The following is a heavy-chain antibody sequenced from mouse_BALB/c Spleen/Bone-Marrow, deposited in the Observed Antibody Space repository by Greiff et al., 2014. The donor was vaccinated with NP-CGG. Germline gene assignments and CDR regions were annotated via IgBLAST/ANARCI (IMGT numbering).Heavy chain of an antibody. V-gene: IGHV5-9-2*01. Sequence: DVKLVESGGGLVKSGGSLKLSCAASGFSFNSYGMSWVRQTPEKRLEWVATISGGGSYTFYPDSVKGRFTISRDNAKNNLYLQLSSLRSENTALYYCARHAYYDQTEVSFVYWGLGTLVTVSA. D-gene: IGHD2-4*01. CDR2: ISGGGSYT. CDR1: GFSFNSYG. J-gene: IGHJ3*01. CDR3: ARHAYYDQTEVSFVY.